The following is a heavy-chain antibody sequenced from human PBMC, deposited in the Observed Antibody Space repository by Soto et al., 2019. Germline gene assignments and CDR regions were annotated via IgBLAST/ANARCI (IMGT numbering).Heavy chain of an antibody. CDR2: INHSGST. J-gene: IGHJ5*02. CDR3: ARGTVNDSA. CDR1: GGSFSGYY. Sequence: PSETLSLTCAAYGGSFSGYYWSWIRQPPGKGLEWIGEINHSGSTNYNPSLKSRVTISVDTSKNQFSLKLSSVTAADTAVYYCARGTVNDSAWGQGTLVNVSS. V-gene: IGHV4-34*01. D-gene: IGHD3-16*01.